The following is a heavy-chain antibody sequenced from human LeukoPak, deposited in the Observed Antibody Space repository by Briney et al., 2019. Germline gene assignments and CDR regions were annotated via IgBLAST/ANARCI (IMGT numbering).Heavy chain of an antibody. V-gene: IGHV3-48*03. J-gene: IGHJ6*02. Sequence: GGSLRLSCAASGFTFSSYEMNWVRQAPGKGLEWVSYIGSSGSIIYYADSVKGRFTISRDNAKNSLYLQMNSLRAEDTAVYYCANTELWTGGMDVWGPGTRVTVSS. CDR1: GFTFSSYE. D-gene: IGHD3-16*01. CDR2: IGSSGSII. CDR3: ANTELWTGGMDV.